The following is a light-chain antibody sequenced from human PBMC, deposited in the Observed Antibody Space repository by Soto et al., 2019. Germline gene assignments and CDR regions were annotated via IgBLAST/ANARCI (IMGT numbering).Light chain of an antibody. CDR3: ATWDGSLPGEV. J-gene: IGLJ2*01. V-gene: IGLV1-51*01. CDR2: DDN. CDR1: SSNIGGNS. Sequence: QPVLTQPPSVSAAPGQKVTISCSGSSSNIGGNSVSWYQQLPGTAPKLLIYDDNKRPSGIPDRFSGSKSGTSGTLDITGLQTGDEADYYCATWDGSLPGEVFGGGTKLTVL.